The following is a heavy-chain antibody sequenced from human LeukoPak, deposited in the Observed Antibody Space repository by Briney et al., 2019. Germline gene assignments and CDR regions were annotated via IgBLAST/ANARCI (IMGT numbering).Heavy chain of an antibody. CDR2: IIPIFGTA. J-gene: IGHJ4*02. CDR3: ARHVGEYYFDY. D-gene: IGHD1-26*01. CDR1: GGTFTSYA. V-gene: IGHV1-69*13. Sequence: ASVKVSCKASGGTFTSYAISWVRQAPGQGLEWMGGIIPIFGTANYAQKFQGRVTITADESTSTAYMELSSLRSEDTAVYYCARHVGEYYFDYWGQGTLVTVSS.